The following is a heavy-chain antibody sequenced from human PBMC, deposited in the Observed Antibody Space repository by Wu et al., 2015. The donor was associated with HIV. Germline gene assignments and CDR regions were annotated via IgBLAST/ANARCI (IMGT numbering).Heavy chain of an antibody. V-gene: IGHV1-69*05. J-gene: IGHJ5*01. CDR1: GGTFSSYA. CDR2: IIPMFGTP. CDR3: ARSSYCGGDCYSRLDS. Sequence: QVQLVQSGAEVKKPGSSVRVSCKTSGGTFSSYAINWVRLAPGQGLEWMGGIIPMFGTPKYAQKYQDRVTITSDESTSTSYMELNSLRSEDTAIYYCARSSYCGGDCYSRLDSWGQGTQVTVSS. D-gene: IGHD2-21*01.